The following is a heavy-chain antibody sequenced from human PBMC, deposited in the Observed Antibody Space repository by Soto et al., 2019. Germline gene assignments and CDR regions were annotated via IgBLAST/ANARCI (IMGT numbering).Heavy chain of an antibody. CDR1: GFTFDDYG. Sequence: EVQLVESGGGVVRPGGSLRLSCAASGFTFDDYGMSWVRQAPGKGLEWVSGINWNGGSTGYADSVKGRFTISRDNAKNSLYLQMNSLRAEEAALYYCARDVKQWLVGGRGMDVWGQGTTVTVSS. CDR2: INWNGGST. D-gene: IGHD6-19*01. J-gene: IGHJ6*02. V-gene: IGHV3-20*04. CDR3: ARDVKQWLVGGRGMDV.